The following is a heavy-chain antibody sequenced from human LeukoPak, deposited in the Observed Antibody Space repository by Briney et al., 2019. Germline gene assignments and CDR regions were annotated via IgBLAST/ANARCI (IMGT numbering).Heavy chain of an antibody. V-gene: IGHV3-7*01. CDR3: ARLDYDSSGYHYYYYYYYMDV. Sequence: GGSLRLSCAVSGFPFSTFWMSWVRQAPGKGLEWVANINQDGSEKYYVDSVKGRFTISRDNAKNSLYLQMNSLRAEDTAVYYCARLDYDSSGYHYYYYYYYMDVWGKGTTVTVSS. CDR2: INQDGSEK. D-gene: IGHD3-22*01. CDR1: GFPFSTFW. J-gene: IGHJ6*03.